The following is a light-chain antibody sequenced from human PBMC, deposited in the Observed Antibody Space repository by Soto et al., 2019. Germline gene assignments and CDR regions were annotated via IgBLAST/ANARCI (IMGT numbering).Light chain of an antibody. CDR2: EAS. V-gene: IGKV1-5*01. CDR1: QSITRW. CDR3: QQRHMWPIT. J-gene: IGKJ5*01. Sequence: DIQMTQSPATLSASVGDRVTITCRASQSITRWLTWYQQKPGTAPQLLIYEASNRASGVPARFSGSGSGTDFTLTISSLEPEDSAVYYCQQRHMWPITFGQGTRLEIK.